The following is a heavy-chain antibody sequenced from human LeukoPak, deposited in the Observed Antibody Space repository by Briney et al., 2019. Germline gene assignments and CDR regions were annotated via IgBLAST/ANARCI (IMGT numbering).Heavy chain of an antibody. CDR1: GYSFTSYW. V-gene: IGHV5-51*01. CDR2: IYPGDSDT. CDR3: ASGYYYDSSGPEYFQH. J-gene: IGHJ1*01. Sequence: GESLKISCKGSGYSFTSYWIGWVRQMPGKGLEWMGIIYPGDSDTRYGPSFQGQVTISADKSISTAYLQWSSLKASDTAMYYCASGYYYDSSGPEYFQHWGQGTLVTVSS. D-gene: IGHD3-22*01.